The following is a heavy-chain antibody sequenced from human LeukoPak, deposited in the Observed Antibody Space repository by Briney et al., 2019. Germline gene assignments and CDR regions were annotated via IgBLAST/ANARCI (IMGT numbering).Heavy chain of an antibody. CDR3: VRPGGDAGKQNGLDL. J-gene: IGHJ3*01. CDR1: GYSFASYW. Sequence: GESLKISCKTFGYSFASYWIGWVRQMPGKGLEWMGIIYPGDSGTRYGPSFQGQVTISADKSISTAYLQWSSLKASDTAMYYCVRPGGDAGKQNGLDLWGQGTMVTVCS. D-gene: IGHD2-21*02. CDR2: IYPGDSGT. V-gene: IGHV5-51*01.